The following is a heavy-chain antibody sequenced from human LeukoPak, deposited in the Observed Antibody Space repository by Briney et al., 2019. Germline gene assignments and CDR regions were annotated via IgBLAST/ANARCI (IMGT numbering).Heavy chain of an antibody. Sequence: GGSLRLSCAASGFSVSTSYMSWVRQAPGKGLEYVSVLYDSGDTYYAESVKGRFTISRDNSKNTVYLQMNSLRVEDTAVYYCARAAYDSGGYTVNHDFWGQGTLVTVSS. D-gene: IGHD3-22*01. CDR2: LYDSGDT. V-gene: IGHV3-53*01. J-gene: IGHJ4*02. CDR1: GFSVSTSY. CDR3: ARAAYDSGGYTVNHDF.